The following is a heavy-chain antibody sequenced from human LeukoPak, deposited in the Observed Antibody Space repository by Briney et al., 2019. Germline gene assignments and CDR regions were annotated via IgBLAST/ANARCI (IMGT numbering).Heavy chain of an antibody. CDR3: ARAWAGTPNWYFDL. J-gene: IGHJ2*01. CDR1: GGTFSSYA. V-gene: IGHV1-18*01. CDR2: ISAYNGNT. Sequence: ASVKVSCKASGGTFSSYAISWVRQAPGQGLEWMGWISAYNGNTNYAQKLQGRVTMTTDTSTSTAYMELRSLRSDDTAVYYCARAWAGTPNWYFDLWGRGTLVTVSS. D-gene: IGHD6-19*01.